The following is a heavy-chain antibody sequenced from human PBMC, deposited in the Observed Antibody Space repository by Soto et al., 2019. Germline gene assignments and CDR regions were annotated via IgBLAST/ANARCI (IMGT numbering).Heavy chain of an antibody. CDR3: AIITRGFSMDF. CDR2: IKHDGSEK. J-gene: IGHJ6*02. D-gene: IGHD1-20*01. Sequence: GSLRLSCAASGFTFSAYWMSWVRQTPGKGLEWVANIKHDGSEKYYVDSVKGRFTISRDNAKKSLFLEMNSLRADDTAVFYCAIITRGFSMDFWGQGTTVTVSS. V-gene: IGHV3-7*01. CDR1: GFTFSAYW.